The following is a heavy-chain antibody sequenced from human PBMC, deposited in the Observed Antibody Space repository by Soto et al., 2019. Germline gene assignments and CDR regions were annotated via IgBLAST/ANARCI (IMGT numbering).Heavy chain of an antibody. CDR3: ARDALYYYDSSGYYWPDY. CDR2: IWYDGSNK. Sequence: GGSLRLSCAASGFTFSSYGMHWVRQAPGKGLEWVAVIWYDGSNKYYADSVKGRFTISRDNSKNTLYLQMNSLRAEDTAVYYCARDALYYYDSSGYYWPDYWGQGTLVTVS. CDR1: GFTFSSYG. V-gene: IGHV3-33*01. D-gene: IGHD3-22*01. J-gene: IGHJ4*02.